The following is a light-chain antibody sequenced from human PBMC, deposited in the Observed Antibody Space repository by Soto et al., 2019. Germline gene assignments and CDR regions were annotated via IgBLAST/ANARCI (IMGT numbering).Light chain of an antibody. J-gene: IGKJ1*01. CDR1: QSVNTY. CDR2: GAS. Sequence: EIVLTQSPATLSLSPGARATLSCRASQSVNTYLGWYQQKPGQAHRLLISGASTRAAGISDRFRGSGSGTEFTLTISSLQSVDFAVYSCQQYNNWPWTFGQGTKVDIK. CDR3: QQYNNWPWT. V-gene: IGKV3-15*01.